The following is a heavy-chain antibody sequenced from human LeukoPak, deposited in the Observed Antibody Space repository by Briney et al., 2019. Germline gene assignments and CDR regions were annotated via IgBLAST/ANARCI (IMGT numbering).Heavy chain of an antibody. V-gene: IGHV4-38-2*02. CDR3: ARVRRSGARSHLDP. CDR1: GYSIRSGFY. CDR2: IYHSGIT. Sequence: SETLSLTCTVSGYSIRSGFYWGWIRQSPGKGLEWIGNIYHSGITYYTPSLKSRVTISVDTSKNQFYLKLSSVTAADTAVYYCARVRRSGARSHLDPWGQGTLVTVSS. J-gene: IGHJ5*02. D-gene: IGHD3-10*01.